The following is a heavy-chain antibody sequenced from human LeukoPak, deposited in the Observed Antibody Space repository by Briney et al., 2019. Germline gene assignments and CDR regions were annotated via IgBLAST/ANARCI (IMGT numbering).Heavy chain of an antibody. J-gene: IGHJ6*02. Sequence: PSETLSLTCTVSGGSIRSGGYYWNWLRQHPGKGLEWIGYIYYSGSTYYNPSLKSRVSMSVDRSKNQFSLKLSSVTAADTAVYYCARDQSQDQLGYFYYGMDVWGQGTTVTVSS. CDR1: GGSIRSGGYY. CDR3: ARDQSQDQLGYFYYGMDV. V-gene: IGHV4-31*03. D-gene: IGHD2-2*01. CDR2: IYYSGST.